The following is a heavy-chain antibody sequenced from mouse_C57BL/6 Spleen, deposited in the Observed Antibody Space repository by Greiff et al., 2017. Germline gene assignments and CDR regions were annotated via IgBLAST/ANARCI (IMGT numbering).Heavy chain of an antibody. D-gene: IGHD1-1*01. CDR2: IYPGSGST. V-gene: IGHV1-55*01. J-gene: IGHJ4*01. CDR3: ARMNYYYGSSYGYAMDY. Sequence: QVQLQQPGAELVKPGASVKMSCKASGYTFTSYWITWVKQRPGQGLEWIGDIYPGSGSTNYNEKFKSKATLTVDTSSSTAYMQLSSLTSEDSAVYYCARMNYYYGSSYGYAMDYWGQGTSVTVSS. CDR1: GYTFTSYW.